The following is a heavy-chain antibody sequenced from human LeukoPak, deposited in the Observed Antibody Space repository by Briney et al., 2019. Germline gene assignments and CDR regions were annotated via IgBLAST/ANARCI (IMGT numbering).Heavy chain of an antibody. V-gene: IGHV1-18*01. CDR1: GYIFTSYG. D-gene: IGHD3-3*01. CDR3: AREGYYDFWSGYLAYFDY. J-gene: IGHJ4*02. CDR2: ISAYNGNT. Sequence: ASVKVSCKASGYIFTSYGISWVRQAPGQGLEWMGWISAYNGNTNYVQKLQGRVTMTTDTSTSTAYMELRSLRSDDTAVYYCAREGYYDFWSGYLAYFDYWGQGTLVTVSS.